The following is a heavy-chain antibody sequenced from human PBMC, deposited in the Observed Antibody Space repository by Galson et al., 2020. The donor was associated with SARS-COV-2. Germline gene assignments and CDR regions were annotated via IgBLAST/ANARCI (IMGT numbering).Heavy chain of an antibody. V-gene: IGHV3-30*03. CDR2: TSPAGSNK. J-gene: IGHJ3*02. CDR3: ARPYSGSYYDAFDI. CDR1: GFTFSSYG. Sequence: GASLKISCAAPGFTFSSYGMPWVRQAPGTGLAWVAVTSPAGSNKHYAASAQGRFTISRDNSKNTLYLQMNSLRAEDTAVYYCARPYSGSYYDAFDIWGQGTMVTVSS. D-gene: IGHD1-26*01.